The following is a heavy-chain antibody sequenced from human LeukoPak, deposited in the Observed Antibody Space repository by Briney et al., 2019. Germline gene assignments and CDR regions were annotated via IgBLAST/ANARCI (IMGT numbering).Heavy chain of an antibody. V-gene: IGHV1-8*01. J-gene: IGHJ5*02. Sequence: GASVKVSCKASGYTFTSYDINWVRQATGQGPEWMGWMNPNSGNTGHAQKFQGRVTMTRDTSISTAYMELSRLRSDDTAVYYCARAEPYCSSTSCYRGSNWFDPWGQGTLVTVSS. D-gene: IGHD2-2*01. CDR1: GYTFTSYD. CDR3: ARAEPYCSSTSCYRGSNWFDP. CDR2: MNPNSGNT.